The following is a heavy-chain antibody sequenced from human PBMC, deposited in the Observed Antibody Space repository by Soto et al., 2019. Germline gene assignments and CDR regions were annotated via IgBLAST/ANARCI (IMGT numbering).Heavy chain of an antibody. CDR1: GGSISSGDYY. J-gene: IGHJ4*02. Sequence: QVQLQESGPGLVKPSQTLSLTCTVSGGSISSGDYYWSWIRQPPGKGLEWIGYIYYSGSTYYNPCLASRVTISVDTSKIQCSLKLSSVTAADTAVYYCARTPPLGYFDYWGQGNLVTVSS. CDR2: IYYSGST. V-gene: IGHV4-30-4*01. CDR3: ARTPPLGYFDY.